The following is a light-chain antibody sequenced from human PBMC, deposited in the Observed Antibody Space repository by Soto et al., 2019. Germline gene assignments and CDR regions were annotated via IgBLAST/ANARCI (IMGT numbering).Light chain of an antibody. J-gene: IGKJ3*01. V-gene: IGKV1-39*01. Sequence: DIQLTQSPSSLSASVGDRVTITCRASRSISTYLNWYQHKPGKAPNLLIYAASSLQSGVPSRFSGSGSGTVFTRTISRLHSEDLSTYYCHRSYITLIFTFGPWTKVDIK. CDR1: RSISTY. CDR2: AAS. CDR3: HRSYITLIFT.